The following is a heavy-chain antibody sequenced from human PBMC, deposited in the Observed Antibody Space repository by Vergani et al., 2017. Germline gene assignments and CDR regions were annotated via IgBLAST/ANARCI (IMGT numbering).Heavy chain of an antibody. D-gene: IGHD6-19*01. J-gene: IGHJ4*02. CDR3: AKAGELEGSGWWPYYFDY. V-gene: IGHV3-30*18. Sequence: QVQLVESGGGLVKPGGSLRLSCAASGFTFSSYGMHWVRQAPGKGLEWVAVISYDGSNKYYADSVKGRFTISRDNSKNTLYLQMNSLRAEDTAVYYCAKAGELEGSGWWPYYFDYWGQGTLVTVSS. CDR1: GFTFSSYG. CDR2: ISYDGSNK.